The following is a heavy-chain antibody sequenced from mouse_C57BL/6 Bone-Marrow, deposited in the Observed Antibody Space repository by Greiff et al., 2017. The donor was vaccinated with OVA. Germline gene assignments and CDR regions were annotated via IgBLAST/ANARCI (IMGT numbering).Heavy chain of an antibody. D-gene: IGHD2-3*01. J-gene: IGHJ2*01. CDR3: ARKEDGYYDYFDY. CDR2: IYPSDSET. Sequence: VQLQQPGAELVRPGSSVKLSCKASGYTFTSYWMDWVKQRPGQGLEWIGNIYPSDSETHYNQKFKDKATLTVDKSSSTAYMQLSSLTSEDSAVYYCARKEDGYYDYFDYWGQGTTLTVSS. V-gene: IGHV1-61*01. CDR1: GYTFTSYW.